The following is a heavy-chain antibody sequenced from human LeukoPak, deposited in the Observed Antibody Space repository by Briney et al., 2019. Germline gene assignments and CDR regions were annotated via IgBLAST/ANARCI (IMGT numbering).Heavy chain of an antibody. J-gene: IGHJ6*03. V-gene: IGHV3-53*01. CDR3: ASGSGSYRTPYYYKDV. Sequence: GESLRLSCAASGFTVSSNYMSWVRQAPGKGLEWVSVIYSGGSTYYADSVKGRFTISRDNSKNTLYLQMNSLRAEDTAVYYCASGSGSYRTPYYYKDVWGTGTTVTVSS. D-gene: IGHD3-10*01. CDR2: IYSGGST. CDR1: GFTVSSNY.